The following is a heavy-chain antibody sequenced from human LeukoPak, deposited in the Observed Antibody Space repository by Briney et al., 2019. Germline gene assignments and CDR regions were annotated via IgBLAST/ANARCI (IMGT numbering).Heavy chain of an antibody. J-gene: IGHJ4*02. D-gene: IGHD3-3*01. CDR2: ISGSGSNT. Sequence: PGGPLGLSCAASRFTFGSYAMSWVRQASGKGLEWVSAISGSGSNTYYADSVKGRFTISRDNSKNTLFLQMISLRVEDTAVYYCAKDSSEVWSCTHFDYWGQGVLVTVSS. V-gene: IGHV3-23*01. CDR1: RFTFGSYA. CDR3: AKDSSEVWSCTHFDY.